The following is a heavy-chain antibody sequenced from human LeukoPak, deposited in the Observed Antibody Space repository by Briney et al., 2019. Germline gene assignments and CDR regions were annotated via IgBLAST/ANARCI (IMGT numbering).Heavy chain of an antibody. CDR1: GFTFSDYY. Sequence: GGSLSLFCAASGFTFSDYYMSWIRQAPGKGLEGVSYISSSSSYTNYADSVKGRFTISRDNAKNSLYLQMNSLRAEDTSVYYCARPAGYNGYDWFDYWGQGTLVTVSS. V-gene: IGHV3-11*06. D-gene: IGHD5-12*01. CDR3: ARPAGYNGYDWFDY. J-gene: IGHJ4*02. CDR2: ISSSSSYT.